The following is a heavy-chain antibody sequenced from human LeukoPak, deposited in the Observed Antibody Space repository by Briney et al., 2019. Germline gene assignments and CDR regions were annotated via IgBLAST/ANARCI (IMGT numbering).Heavy chain of an antibody. CDR2: IIPIFATA. J-gene: IGHJ4*02. V-gene: IGHV1-69*05. D-gene: IGHD5/OR15-5a*01. CDR1: GGTFSNYA. Sequence: SVKVSCKASGGTFSNYAFSWVRQAPGQGVEWMGRIIPIFATANYAQNFQGRVTITTDESTSTAYMELSSLRSEDTAVYYCARGHVDIVSTIQFDYWGQGTLVTVSS. CDR3: ARGHVDIVSTIQFDY.